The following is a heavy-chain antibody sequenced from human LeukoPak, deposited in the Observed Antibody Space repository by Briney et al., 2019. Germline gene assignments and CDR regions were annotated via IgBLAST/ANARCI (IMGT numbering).Heavy chain of an antibody. CDR3: ARGYCSGGSCYPADY. J-gene: IGHJ4*02. D-gene: IGHD2-15*01. CDR2: IIPILGIA. V-gene: IGHV1-69*04. CDR1: GGTFSSYA. Sequence: SVKVTCKASGGTFSSYAISWVRQAPGQGLEWMGRIIPILGIANYAQKFQGRVTITADKSTSTAYMELSSLRSEDTAVYYCARGYCSGGSCYPADYWGQGTLVTVSS.